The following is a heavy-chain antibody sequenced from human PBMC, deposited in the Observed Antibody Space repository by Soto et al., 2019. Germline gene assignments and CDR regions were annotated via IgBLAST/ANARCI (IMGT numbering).Heavy chain of an antibody. CDR2: ISYDGSNK. Sequence: GGSLRLSCAASGFTFSSYGMHWVRQAPGKGLEWVAVISYDGSNKYYADSVKGRFTISRDNSKNTLYLQMNSLRAEDTAVYYCAEAYREWYGGLYYYGMDVWGQGTTVTVSS. CDR3: AEAYREWYGGLYYYGMDV. V-gene: IGHV3-30*18. CDR1: GFTFSSYG. D-gene: IGHD3-3*01. J-gene: IGHJ6*02.